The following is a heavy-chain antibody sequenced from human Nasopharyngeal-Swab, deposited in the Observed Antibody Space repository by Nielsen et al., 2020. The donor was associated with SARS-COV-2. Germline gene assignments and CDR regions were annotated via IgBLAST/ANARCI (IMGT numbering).Heavy chain of an antibody. D-gene: IGHD1-26*01. Sequence: WIRQSPGKGLEWIGEINHSGSTNYSPSLKSRVTISVDTSKNQFSLKLSSVTAADTAVYYCARGLRWVAVVRWELLSGFDYWGQGTLVTVSS. J-gene: IGHJ4*02. V-gene: IGHV4-34*01. CDR2: INHSGST. CDR3: ARGLRWVAVVRWELLSGFDY.